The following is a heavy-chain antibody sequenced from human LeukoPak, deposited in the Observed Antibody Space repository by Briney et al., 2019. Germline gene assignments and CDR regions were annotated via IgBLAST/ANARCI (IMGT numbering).Heavy chain of an antibody. CDR2: ISWNSGSI. J-gene: IGHJ4*02. CDR1: GFTFDDYA. Sequence: PGGSLRLSCAASGFTFDDYAMHWVRHAPGKGLEWVSGISWNSGSIVYADSVKGRFTISRDNAKNSLYLQMNSLRAEDTALYYCAKDGRPGIADNYFDYWGQGTLVTVSS. V-gene: IGHV3-9*01. CDR3: AKDGRPGIADNYFDY. D-gene: IGHD6-13*01.